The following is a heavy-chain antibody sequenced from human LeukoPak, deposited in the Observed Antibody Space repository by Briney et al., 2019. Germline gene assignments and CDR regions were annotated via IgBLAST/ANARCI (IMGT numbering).Heavy chain of an antibody. CDR1: GGSFSGYY. V-gene: IGHV4-34*01. CDR3: ARGVRGAIFGVVIMEYMDV. Sequence: SETLSLTCAVYGGSFSGYYWSWIRQPPGKGLEWIGEINHSGSNNYNPSLKSRVTISVETSKNQFSLKLSSVTAADTAVYYCARGVRGAIFGVVIMEYMDVWGKGTTVTVS. CDR2: INHSGSN. D-gene: IGHD3-3*01. J-gene: IGHJ6*03.